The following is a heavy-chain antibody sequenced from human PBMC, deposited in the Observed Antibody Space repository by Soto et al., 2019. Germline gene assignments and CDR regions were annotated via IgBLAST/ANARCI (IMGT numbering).Heavy chain of an antibody. V-gene: IGHV1-69*19. CDR3: AREVHVHTPAFVY. Sequence: QVQLVQSGAEMKKPGSSVKVSCQSSGGTFNTYAMNWVRQAPGQGPEWMGDISPMFGAANYAPKFQGRVTITADESTSTSYMQSSSLTSEDPALYFCAREVHVHTPAFVYWGQGTLVTVSS. CDR1: GGTFNTYA. CDR2: ISPMFGAA. D-gene: IGHD3-10*02. J-gene: IGHJ4*02.